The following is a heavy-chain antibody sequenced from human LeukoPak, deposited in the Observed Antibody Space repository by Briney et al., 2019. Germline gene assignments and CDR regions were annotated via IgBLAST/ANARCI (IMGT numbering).Heavy chain of an antibody. Sequence: PSETLSLTCSVSGGSISSYSWSCIRQPPGKGLEWIGYIYDRGSTNYNPSLKSRVTISVDTSKNQFSLKLTSVTAADTAVYYCAKNGGNSDFDYWGQGALVSVSS. CDR2: IYDRGST. V-gene: IGHV4-59*01. CDR1: GGSISSYS. CDR3: AKNGGNSDFDY. D-gene: IGHD4-23*01. J-gene: IGHJ4*02.